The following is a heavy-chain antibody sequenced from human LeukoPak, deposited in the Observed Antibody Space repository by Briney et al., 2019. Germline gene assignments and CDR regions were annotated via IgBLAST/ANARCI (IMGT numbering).Heavy chain of an antibody. J-gene: IGHJ4*02. Sequence: GGSLRLSCAASGFTFSDYYMTWIHQAPGKGLEWISYISNSGSTIYYADSVKGRFTISRDNAKNSLYLQMNSLRAEDTAVYYCARGTYYYDSSGYYYIDYWGQGTLVTVSS. D-gene: IGHD3-22*01. CDR1: GFTFSDYY. V-gene: IGHV3-11*01. CDR2: ISNSGSTI. CDR3: ARGTYYYDSSGYYYIDY.